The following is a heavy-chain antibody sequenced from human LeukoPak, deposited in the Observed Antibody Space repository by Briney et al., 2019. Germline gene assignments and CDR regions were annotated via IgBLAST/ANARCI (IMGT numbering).Heavy chain of an antibody. CDR3: ARIRRGSSSWYYFDS. D-gene: IGHD6-13*01. CDR1: GFTYDDYG. CDR2: INWNGGNT. Sequence: GGSLRLSCAVSGFTYDDYGMSWVRQAPGKVLEWVSGINWNGGNTGYADSVKGRFTISRDNAKNSLYLQMNSLRAEDTALYYCARIRRGSSSWYYFDSWGQGTLVTVSS. V-gene: IGHV3-20*04. J-gene: IGHJ4*02.